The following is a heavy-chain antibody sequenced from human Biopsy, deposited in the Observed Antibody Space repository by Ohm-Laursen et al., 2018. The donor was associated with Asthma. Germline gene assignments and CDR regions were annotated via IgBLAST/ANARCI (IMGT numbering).Heavy chain of an antibody. CDR1: GGTFNTYV. D-gene: IGHD2-2*01. CDR3: ARKAGSCISRTCYSLDF. J-gene: IGHJ4*02. CDR2: INSVFGTT. Sequence: SLRASCKSLGGTFNTYVIGWGRQAPGQGLEWMGGINSVFGTTTYPQKFQDRVTITADDSTSTVYMELSSLRSEDTAVYYCARKAGSCISRTCYSLDFWGQGTLVTVSS. V-gene: IGHV1-69*13.